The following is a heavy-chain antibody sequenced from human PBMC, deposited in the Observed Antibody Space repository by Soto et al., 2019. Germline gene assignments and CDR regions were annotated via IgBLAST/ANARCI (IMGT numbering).Heavy chain of an antibody. V-gene: IGHV1-3*01. D-gene: IGHD6-13*01. Sequence: VSEKVSCKASGYTFSRYAIHWVRQAPGQRLEWMGWINDGNGNTKYSQKFRGRVTLTTDTSANTFYMKLSSLRFEDTALYYCARDQQFRNWFDSWGQGTLVTVSS. CDR1: GYTFSRYA. J-gene: IGHJ5*01. CDR3: ARDQQFRNWFDS. CDR2: INDGNGNT.